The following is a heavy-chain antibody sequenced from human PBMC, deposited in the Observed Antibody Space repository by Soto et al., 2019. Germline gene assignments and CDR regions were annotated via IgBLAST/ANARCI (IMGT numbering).Heavy chain of an antibody. CDR1: GYNFISDW. D-gene: IGHD2-15*01. CDR3: ARMVAGGTDSSNFDY. J-gene: IGHJ4*02. CDR2: MYPGDSET. V-gene: IGHV5-51*01. Sequence: PGESLKISCKGSGYNFISDWIGWVRQMPGKGLEWMGIMYPGDSETRYSPSFQGQVTISADKSINTAYLRWSSLKASDTAMYYCARMVAGGTDSSNFDYCGQRTLVTVSS.